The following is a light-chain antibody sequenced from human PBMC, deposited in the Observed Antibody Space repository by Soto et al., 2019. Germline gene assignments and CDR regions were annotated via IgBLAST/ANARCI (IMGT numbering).Light chain of an antibody. J-gene: IGLJ3*02. Sequence: QAVVTQEPSLTVSPGGTVTLTCTSTTGAVTSSYYPNWFQQKPGQAPRALIYSTNYKHSWTPARFSGSLLGDKAALTLSGVQPEDEAEYYCLLYDGGAWVFGGGTKLTVL. CDR1: TGAVTSSYY. CDR2: STN. CDR3: LLYDGGAWV. V-gene: IGLV7-43*01.